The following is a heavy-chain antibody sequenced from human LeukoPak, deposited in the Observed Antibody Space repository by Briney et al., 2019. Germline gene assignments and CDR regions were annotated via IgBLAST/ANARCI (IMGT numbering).Heavy chain of an antibody. CDR2: IYYSGST. D-gene: IGHD6-19*01. V-gene: IGHV4-31*03. Sequence: SETLSLTCTVSGGSISSGGYYWSWIRQHPGKGLEWIGYIYYSGSTYYNPSLKNRVTISVDTSKNQFSLKLSSVTAADTAVYYCARSHIAVAGAINYWGQGTLVTVSS. CDR1: GGSISSGGYY. CDR3: ARSHIAVAGAINY. J-gene: IGHJ4*02.